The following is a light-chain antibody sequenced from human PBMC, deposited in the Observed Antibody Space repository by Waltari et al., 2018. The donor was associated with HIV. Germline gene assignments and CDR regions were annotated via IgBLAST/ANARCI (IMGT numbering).Light chain of an antibody. J-gene: IGKJ1*01. CDR3: QQYGSSPWT. CDR2: GAS. V-gene: IGKV3-20*01. Sequence: EIVLTQSPGTLSLSPGERATLSCRASQSVSTSYLAWYQQKPGHAPRLLIYGASSRATGIPDRFSGSEYGTDLTLTISRLEPEDFAVYYCQQYGSSPWTFGQGTKVEIK. CDR1: QSVSTSY.